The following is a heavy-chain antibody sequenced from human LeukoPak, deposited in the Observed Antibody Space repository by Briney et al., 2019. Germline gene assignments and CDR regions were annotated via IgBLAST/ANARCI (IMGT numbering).Heavy chain of an antibody. V-gene: IGHV5-51*01. CDR3: ARHYSYGYFYYFDY. CDR2: IYPSDSET. Sequence: GESLKISCKGSGYIFTTYWIGWVRKMPGKGLEWMGIIYPSDSETRYSPSFQGQVTISADKSISTAYLQWSRLKASDTAMYFCARHYSYGYFYYFDYWGQGTLVTVSS. J-gene: IGHJ4*02. D-gene: IGHD5-18*01. CDR1: GYIFTTYW.